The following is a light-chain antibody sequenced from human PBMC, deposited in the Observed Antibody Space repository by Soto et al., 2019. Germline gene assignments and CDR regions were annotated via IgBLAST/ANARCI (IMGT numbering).Light chain of an antibody. CDR1: QSVNSN. Sequence: EIVMTQSPATLSVSPGERATLSCRASQSVNSNLAWYQQKPGQAPRLRIYGASTRATGIPARFSGSGSGTEFTLAISSLQSEDFAVYYCQQYKKWPPQTFGQGTKVEIK. V-gene: IGKV3-15*01. J-gene: IGKJ1*01. CDR3: QQYKKWPPQT. CDR2: GAS.